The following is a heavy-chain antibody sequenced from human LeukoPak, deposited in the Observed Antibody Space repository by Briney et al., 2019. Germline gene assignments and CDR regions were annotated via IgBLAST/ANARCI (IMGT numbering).Heavy chain of an antibody. D-gene: IGHD3-10*01. V-gene: IGHV3-21*01. J-gene: IGHJ6*03. Sequence: NPGGSLGLSCAASGFTFSSYSMNWVRQAPGKGLEWVSSISSSSSYIYYADSVKGRFTISRDNAKNSLYLQMNSLRAEDTAVYYCARDFITMVRGVMVYYYYMDVWGKGTTVTISS. CDR3: ARDFITMVRGVMVYYYYMDV. CDR1: GFTFSSYS. CDR2: ISSSSSYI.